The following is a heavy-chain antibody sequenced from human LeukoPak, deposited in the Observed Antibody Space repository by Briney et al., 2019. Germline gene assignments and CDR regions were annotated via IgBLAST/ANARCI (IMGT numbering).Heavy chain of an antibody. CDR1: GDFFISSSNY. Sequence: SETLSLTCTVSGDFFISSSNYWVWIRQPPGKGLEWVGSIYYDGSAYYNSALKSRATIFADTSKSQFPLKLNSVIAADTAVYYCGRRGLLVPASWGQGTLVTVSS. CDR2: IYYDGSA. CDR3: GRRGLLVPAS. V-gene: IGHV4-39*01. D-gene: IGHD2-2*01. J-gene: IGHJ5*02.